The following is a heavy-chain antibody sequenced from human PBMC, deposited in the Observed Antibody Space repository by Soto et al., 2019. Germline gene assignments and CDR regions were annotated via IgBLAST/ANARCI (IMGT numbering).Heavy chain of an antibody. CDR2: IYWDDDK. V-gene: IGHV2-5*02. CDR3: PHGIAAAGSNWFAP. J-gene: IGHJ5*02. D-gene: IGHD6-13*01. Sequence: QITLKESGPTLVKPTQTLTLTCTFSGFSLSTSGVGVGWIRQPPGKALEWLALIYWDDDKRYSPSLKSRLTITKDTSNNQVVLTMTNMDPVDTATYYCPHGIAAAGSNWFAPWGQGTLVTVSS. CDR1: GFSLSTSGVG.